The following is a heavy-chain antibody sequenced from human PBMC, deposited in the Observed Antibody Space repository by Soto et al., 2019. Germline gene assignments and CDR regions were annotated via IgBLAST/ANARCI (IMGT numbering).Heavy chain of an antibody. CDR1: GFTFSSYA. D-gene: IGHD3-10*01. J-gene: IGHJ4*02. CDR2: ISGSGGST. CDR3: AKAADGSGSYEPTPGDY. V-gene: IGHV3-23*01. Sequence: GGSLRLSCAASGFTFSSYAMSWVRQAPGKGLEWVSAISGSGGSTYYADSVKGRFTISRDNSKNTLYLQMNSLRAEDTAVYYCAKAADGSGSYEPTPGDYWGQGTLVTVSS.